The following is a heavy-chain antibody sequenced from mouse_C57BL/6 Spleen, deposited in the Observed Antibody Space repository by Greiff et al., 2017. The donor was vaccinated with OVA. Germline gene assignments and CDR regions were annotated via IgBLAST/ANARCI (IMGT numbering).Heavy chain of an antibody. CDR3: ARQLRSFAY. D-gene: IGHD3-2*02. J-gene: IGHJ3*01. CDR2: INPNNGGT. Sequence: EVKLQQSGPELVKPGASVKISCKASGYTFTDYYMNWVKQSHGKSLEWIGDINPNNGGTSYNQKFKGKATLTVDKSSSTAYMELRSLTSEDSAVYYCARQLRSFAYWGQGTLVTVSA. CDR1: GYTFTDYY. V-gene: IGHV1-26*01.